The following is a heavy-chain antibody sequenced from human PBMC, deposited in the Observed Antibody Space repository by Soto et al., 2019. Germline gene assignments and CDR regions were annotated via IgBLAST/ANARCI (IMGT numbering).Heavy chain of an antibody. Sequence: SGPTLGNPTQTLTLTCTFSGFSLSTSRMCVSWIRQPPGKALEWLARIDWDDDKYYSTSLKTRLTISKDTSTNQVVLTMTNMDPVDTATYYCAGIGYCSSASCGYFDYWGQGTLVTVSS. CDR3: AGIGYCSSASCGYFDY. V-gene: IGHV2-70*11. CDR2: IDWDDDK. CDR1: GFSLSTSRMC. D-gene: IGHD2-2*03. J-gene: IGHJ4*02.